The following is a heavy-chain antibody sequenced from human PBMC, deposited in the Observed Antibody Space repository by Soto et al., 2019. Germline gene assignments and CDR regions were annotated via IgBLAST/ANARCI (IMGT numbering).Heavy chain of an antibody. V-gene: IGHV3-23*01. CDR1: GFTFSHYA. D-gene: IGHD2-15*01. Sequence: GGSLRLSGAASGFTFSHYAMSWVRQAPGKGLEWVSTISDSGGNTYYPDSVKGRFTISRDSSKNTLYLQMNSLRAEDTAVYYCAKRGGPRLYYFDYWGQGTLVTVSS. CDR2: ISDSGGNT. CDR3: AKRGGPRLYYFDY. J-gene: IGHJ4*02.